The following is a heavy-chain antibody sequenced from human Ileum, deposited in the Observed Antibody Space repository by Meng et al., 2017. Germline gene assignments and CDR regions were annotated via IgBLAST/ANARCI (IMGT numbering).Heavy chain of an antibody. CDR1: IGSIRSNTY. Sequence: QVELHEPGPRPARPSGPLSLSCAFSIGSIRSNTYWSWVRQPPGKGLEWIGQISHSGSAYYNPSLKSRVTMSVDKSKSQFSLMLTSVTAADTAIYYCARHGGYSQDFWGQGTLVTVSS. CDR3: ARHGGYSQDF. D-gene: IGHD4-23*01. V-gene: IGHV4-4*02. J-gene: IGHJ4*02. CDR2: ISHSGSA.